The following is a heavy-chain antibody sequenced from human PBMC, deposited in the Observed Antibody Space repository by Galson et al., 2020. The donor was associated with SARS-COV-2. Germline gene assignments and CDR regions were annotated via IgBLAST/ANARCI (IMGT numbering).Heavy chain of an antibody. Sequence: ASVKVSCKASGYTFTGYYMHWVRQAPGQGLEWRGWINPNIGDINYSKKFHGRVTLTRDTSISTAYMDLSSLRSDDTAVYYCARASTSFTIFGSSNWYFGLWGRGTLVTVSS. CDR1: GYTFTGYY. CDR3: ARASTSFTIFGSSNWYFGL. CDR2: INPNIGDI. V-gene: IGHV1-2*02. D-gene: IGHD3-3*01. J-gene: IGHJ2*01.